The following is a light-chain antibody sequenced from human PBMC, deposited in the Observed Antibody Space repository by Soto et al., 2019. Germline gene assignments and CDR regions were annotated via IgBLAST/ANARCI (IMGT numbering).Light chain of an antibody. Sequence: QSALTQPASLSGSPGQSITISCTGTSSDIGAYDYVSWFQQHPGKAPKLMISEVNNRPSGVSNRFSGSKSGNTASLTISGLQAEDEADYYCSSYASSSTLVFGGGTQLTVL. V-gene: IGLV2-14*01. J-gene: IGLJ2*01. CDR3: SSYASSSTLV. CDR2: EVN. CDR1: SSDIGAYDY.